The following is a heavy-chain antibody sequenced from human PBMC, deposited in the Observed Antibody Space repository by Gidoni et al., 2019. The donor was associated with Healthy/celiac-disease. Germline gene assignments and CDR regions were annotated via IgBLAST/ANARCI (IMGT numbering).Heavy chain of an antibody. CDR1: GFTFSRVS. J-gene: IGHJ4*02. V-gene: IGHV3-21*01. CDR2: ISSSSSYI. CDR3: AREVYDILTGLLYYFDY. Sequence: EVQLVESGGGLVKPGGSLRLSCAASGFTFSRVSMNWVRQAPGKGLEWVSSISSSSSYIYYADSVKGRFTISRDNAKNSLYLQMNSLRAEDTAVYYCAREVYDILTGLLYYFDYWGQGTLVTVSS. D-gene: IGHD3-9*01.